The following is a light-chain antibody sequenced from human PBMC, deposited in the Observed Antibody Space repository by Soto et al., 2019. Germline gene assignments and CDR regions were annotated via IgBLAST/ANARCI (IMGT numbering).Light chain of an antibody. CDR2: DAS. Sequence: DIQMTQSPATVSASVGDRVTITCRASQSISSWLAWYQQKPGKAPKLLIYDASSLESGVPSRFSGSGSGTEFTLTISSLKPDDFATYYCQQYNSYGTFGQGTNVDI. CDR1: QSISSW. CDR3: QQYNSYGT. J-gene: IGKJ1*01. V-gene: IGKV1-5*01.